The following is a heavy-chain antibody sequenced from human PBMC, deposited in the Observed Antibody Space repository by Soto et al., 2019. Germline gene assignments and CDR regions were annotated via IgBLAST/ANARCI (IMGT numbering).Heavy chain of an antibody. CDR1: GGYFSDYY. D-gene: IGHD2-8*02. J-gene: IGHJ4*02. V-gene: IGHV4-34*01. CDR3: ARDKITGLFDY. CDR2: INHSGST. Sequence: SETMSLTCAVYGGYFSDYYWTWISQPPGTGLEWIGEINHSGSTNYNPSLKSRVTISVDTSKNQFSLKLTSVTAADTAVYYCARDKITGLFDYWGQGTLVTVS.